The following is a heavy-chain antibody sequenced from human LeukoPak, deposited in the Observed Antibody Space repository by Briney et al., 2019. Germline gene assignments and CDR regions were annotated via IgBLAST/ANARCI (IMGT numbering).Heavy chain of an antibody. CDR3: ASVTPGKSYQVDY. D-gene: IGHD4-23*01. CDR1: GYTFTSYA. Sequence: VASVKVSCKASGYTFTSYAIHWVRQAPGQRLEWMGWISAGNGNTKYSQNFQGRVTFISNTSATTAFMELSSLRSEDTAVYYCASVTPGKSYQVDYWGQGTLVTVSS. CDR2: ISAGNGNT. J-gene: IGHJ4*02. V-gene: IGHV1-3*01.